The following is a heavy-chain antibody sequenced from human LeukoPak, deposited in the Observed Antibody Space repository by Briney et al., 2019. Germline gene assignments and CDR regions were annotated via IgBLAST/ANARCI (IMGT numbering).Heavy chain of an antibody. Sequence: GGSLRLSCAASGFTFSSYAMSWVRQAPGKGLEWVSAISGSGGSTYYADSVKGRFTISRDNSKNTLYLQMNSLRAEDTAGYYCAKDRGGGLNPEYSQPGGRAPRAPVSS. CDR2: ISGSGGST. V-gene: IGHV3-23*01. D-gene: IGHD3-10*01. CDR1: GFTFSSYA. J-gene: IGHJ1*01. CDR3: AKDRGGGLNPEYSQP.